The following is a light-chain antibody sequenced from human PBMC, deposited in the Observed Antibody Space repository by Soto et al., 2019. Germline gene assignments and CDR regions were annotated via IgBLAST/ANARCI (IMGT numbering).Light chain of an antibody. J-gene: IGKJ1*01. CDR2: AAS. Sequence: DVQMTQSPSSLSASVGDRVTITCRASQGIAHYLAWFQQKPGKAPMSLIYAASNLQSGVPSRFSGSGSGTDFTLTISSLQPEDVATYYCQQYNNYPRTFGQGTKVEIK. CDR3: QQYNNYPRT. V-gene: IGKV1-16*01. CDR1: QGIAHY.